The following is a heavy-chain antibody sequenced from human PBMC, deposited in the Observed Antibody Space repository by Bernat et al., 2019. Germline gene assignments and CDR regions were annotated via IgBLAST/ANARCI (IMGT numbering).Heavy chain of an antibody. CDR3: ARGPTTVITFPFDY. CDR1: GFTFSSYS. CDR2: ISSSSSTI. D-gene: IGHD4-17*01. J-gene: IGHJ4*02. V-gene: IGHV3-48*02. Sequence: EVQLVESGGGLVQPGGSLRLSCAASGFTFSSYSMNWVRQAPGKGLEWVSYISSSSSTIYYADSVKGRFTISRDNAKNSLYLQMNSLRDEDTAVYYCARGPTTVITFPFDYWGQGTLVTVSS.